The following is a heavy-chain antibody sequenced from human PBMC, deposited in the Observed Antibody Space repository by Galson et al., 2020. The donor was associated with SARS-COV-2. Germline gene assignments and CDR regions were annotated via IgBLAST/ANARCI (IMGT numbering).Heavy chain of an antibody. CDR2: ISSSSSYI. D-gene: IGHD1-7*01. CDR3: ARDGTTADACAFDSRLFRSKQEDVAVDI. CDR1: GFTFSSYS. V-gene: IGHV3-21*01. Sequence: NSGGSLRLSCAASGFTFSSYSMHWVRQAPGKGLEWVSSISSSSSYIDYADSVKGRFTISRDNAKNSLYLQMNSLRAEDTAVYYCARDGTTADACAFDSRLFRSKQEDVAVDIWGKGAMVTISS. J-gene: IGHJ3*02.